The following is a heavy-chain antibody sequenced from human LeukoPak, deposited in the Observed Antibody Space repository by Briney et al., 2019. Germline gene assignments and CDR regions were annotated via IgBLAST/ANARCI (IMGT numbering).Heavy chain of an antibody. D-gene: IGHD5-18*01. V-gene: IGHV3-53*01. CDR3: ARINSYGYAGGWFDP. CDR2: IYSDDST. J-gene: IGHJ5*02. CDR1: GFIVSSNY. Sequence: GGSLRLSCAASGFIVSSNYMTWVRQAPGKGLEWVSVIYSDDSTDYADSVRGRFTLSRDNSKNTLYLQMNSLRAEDTAVYYRARINSYGYAGGWFDPWGQGTLVTVLS.